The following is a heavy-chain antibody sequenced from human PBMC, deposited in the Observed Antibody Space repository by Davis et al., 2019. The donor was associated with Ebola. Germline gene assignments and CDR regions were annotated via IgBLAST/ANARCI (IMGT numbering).Heavy chain of an antibody. CDR3: AREQEDCSSTSCYTWGGVFYYGMDV. CDR1: GFTFSSYA. CDR2: ISYDGSNK. J-gene: IGHJ6*02. V-gene: IGHV3-30-3*01. Sequence: PGGSLRLSCAASGFTFSSYAMHWVRQAPGKGLEWVAVISYDGSNKYYADSVKGRFTISRDNSKNTLYLQMNSLRAEDTAVYYCAREQEDCSSTSCYTWGGVFYYGMDVWGQGTTVTVSS. D-gene: IGHD2-2*02.